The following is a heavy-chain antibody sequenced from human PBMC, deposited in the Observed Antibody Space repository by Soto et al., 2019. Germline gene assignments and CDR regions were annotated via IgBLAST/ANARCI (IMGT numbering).Heavy chain of an antibody. CDR3: AKDYYYYYMDV. CDR1: GVTFSSYG. Sequence: GGSLRLSCAASGVTFSSYGMHWVRQAPGKGLEWVAVISYDGSNKYYADSVKGRFTISRDNSKNTLYLQMNSLRADDTAVYYCAKDYYYYYMDVWGKGTTVTVSS. J-gene: IGHJ6*03. V-gene: IGHV3-30*18. CDR2: ISYDGSNK.